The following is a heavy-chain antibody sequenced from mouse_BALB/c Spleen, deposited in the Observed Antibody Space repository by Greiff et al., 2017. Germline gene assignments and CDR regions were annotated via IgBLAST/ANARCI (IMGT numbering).Heavy chain of an antibody. J-gene: IGHJ4*01. Sequence: EVKLVESGGGLVKPGGSLKLSCAASGFTFSSYTMSWVRQTPEKRLEWVATISSGGSYTYYPDSVKGRFTISRDNAKNTLYLQMSSLKSEDTAMYYCARRGYGKGDYAMDYWGQGTSVTVSS. D-gene: IGHD1-1*01. CDR1: GFTFSSYT. CDR3: ARRGYGKGDYAMDY. CDR2: ISSGGSYT. V-gene: IGHV5-6-4*01.